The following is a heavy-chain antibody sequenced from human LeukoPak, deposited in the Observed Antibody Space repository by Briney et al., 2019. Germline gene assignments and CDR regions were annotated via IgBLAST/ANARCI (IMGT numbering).Heavy chain of an antibody. Sequence: SVKVSCKASGGTFSSYATIWVRQAPGQGLEWMGRIIPILGIANYAQKFQGRVTITADKSTSTAYMELSSLRSEDTAVYYCARDPTVVNSAGYAFDIWGQGTMVTVSS. V-gene: IGHV1-69*04. CDR2: IIPILGIA. J-gene: IGHJ3*02. CDR1: GGTFSSYA. D-gene: IGHD4-23*01. CDR3: ARDPTVVNSAGYAFDI.